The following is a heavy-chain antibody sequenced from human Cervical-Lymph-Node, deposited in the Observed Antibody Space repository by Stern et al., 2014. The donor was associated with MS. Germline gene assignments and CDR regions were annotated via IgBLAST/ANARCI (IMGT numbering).Heavy chain of an antibody. Sequence: QLVQSGAEVKKPGSSVKVSCKASGGTFSTYAISWVRQAPGQRLEWMGGIIPIFGTANYAQKFQGRVTITADESTTTAYMELSSLRSEDTAVYYCAISGSPPYNRFDPWGQGTLVTVSS. CDR2: IIPIFGTA. V-gene: IGHV1-69*01. CDR1: GGTFSTYA. CDR3: AISGSPPYNRFDP. D-gene: IGHD3-10*01. J-gene: IGHJ5*02.